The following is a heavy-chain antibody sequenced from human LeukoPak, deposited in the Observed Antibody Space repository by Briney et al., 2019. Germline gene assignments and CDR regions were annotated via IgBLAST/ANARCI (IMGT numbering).Heavy chain of an antibody. J-gene: IGHJ4*02. Sequence: TPSETLSLTCAVYGGSFSGYYWSWIRQPPGKGLEWIGEINHSGSTNYNPSLKSRVTISVDTSKNQFSLKLSSVTAADTAVYYCARASGCSSTSCYSRYWGQGTLVTVSS. CDR2: INHSGST. V-gene: IGHV4-34*01. D-gene: IGHD2-2*01. CDR3: ARASGCSSTSCYSRY. CDR1: GGSFSGYY.